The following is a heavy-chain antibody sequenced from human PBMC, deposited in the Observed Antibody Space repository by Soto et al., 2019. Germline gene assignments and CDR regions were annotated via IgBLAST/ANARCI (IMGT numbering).Heavy chain of an antibody. CDR3: LRAYCSGGSCWAWSNWFDP. D-gene: IGHD2-15*01. V-gene: IGHV6-1*01. Sequence: PSQTLSLTCAISGDSVSSNSAAWNWIRQSPSRGLEWLGRTYYRSKWYNDYAVSVKSRITINPDTSKNQFSLQLNSVTPEDTAVYFCLRAYCSGGSCWAWSNWFDPWGQGTLVTVSS. CDR1: GDSVSSNSAA. CDR2: TYYRSKWYN. J-gene: IGHJ5*02.